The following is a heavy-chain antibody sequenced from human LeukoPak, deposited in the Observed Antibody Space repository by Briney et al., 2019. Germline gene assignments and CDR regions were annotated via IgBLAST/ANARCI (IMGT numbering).Heavy chain of an antibody. D-gene: IGHD2-15*01. V-gene: IGHV5-51*01. J-gene: IGHJ4*02. CDR1: GYSFTSSW. CDR2: IYPGDSDI. Sequence: GESLKISCGGSGYSFTSSWIGWVRQMPGKGPEWMGIIYPGDSDIRYSPSFQGQVTISADKSITTAYLQWSSLKASDTAIYYCARGLYCSGGSCRFDYWGQGTLVTVSS. CDR3: ARGLYCSGGSCRFDY.